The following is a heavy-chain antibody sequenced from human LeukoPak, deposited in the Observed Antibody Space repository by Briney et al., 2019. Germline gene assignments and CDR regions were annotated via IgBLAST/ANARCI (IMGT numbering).Heavy chain of an antibody. J-gene: IGHJ5*02. D-gene: IGHD2-15*01. Sequence: SETLSLTGTVSGGSISSGNYYWTWIRQPAGKGLEWIGRIYTSGSTNYNPSLKSRVSISINTSKNQFSLKLSSVTAADTAVYYCAKGWRSLANWFDPWGQGTLVTVSS. CDR3: AKGWRSLANWFDP. CDR1: GGSISSGNYY. V-gene: IGHV4-61*02. CDR2: IYTSGST.